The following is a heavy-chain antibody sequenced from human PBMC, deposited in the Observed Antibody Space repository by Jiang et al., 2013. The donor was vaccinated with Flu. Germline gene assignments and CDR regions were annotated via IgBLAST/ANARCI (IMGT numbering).Heavy chain of an antibody. D-gene: IGHD6-13*01. CDR2: INTNTGKP. CDR3: ARGTAAPGTDF. J-gene: IGHJ4*02. CDR1: GSTFITYP. Sequence: ELKKPGASVKVSCKASGSTFITYPMNWVRQAPGQGLEWMGNINTNTGKPTYAQGFTGRFVFSWDTSVKTTFLQISNLKAEDTAVYYCARGTAAPGTDFWGQGTLVTVSS. V-gene: IGHV7-4-1*02.